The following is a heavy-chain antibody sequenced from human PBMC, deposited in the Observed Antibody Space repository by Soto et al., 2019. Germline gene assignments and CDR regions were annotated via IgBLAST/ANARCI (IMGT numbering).Heavy chain of an antibody. J-gene: IGHJ6*02. CDR3: ASAYSSGWSRGYYGMDV. Sequence: SETLSLTCTVSGGSISSYYWSWIRQPPGKGLEWIGYIYYSGSTNYNPYVKSRVTISVDTSKNEFSLKLSSVSAADTAVYYCASAYSSGWSRGYYGMDVWGQGTTVTVSS. CDR2: IYYSGST. V-gene: IGHV4-59*01. D-gene: IGHD6-19*01. CDR1: GGSISSYY.